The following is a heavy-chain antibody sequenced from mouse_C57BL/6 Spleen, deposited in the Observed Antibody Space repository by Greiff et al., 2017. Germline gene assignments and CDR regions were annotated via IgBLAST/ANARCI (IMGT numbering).Heavy chain of an antibody. V-gene: IGHV1-54*01. D-gene: IGHD1-1*01. CDR2: INPGSGGT. Sequence: VQLQQSGAELVRPGTSVKVSCKASGYAFTNYLIEWVKQRPGQGLEWIGVINPGSGGTNYNEKFKGKATLTADKSSSTAYMQLSSLTSEDSAVYFCARVDYDSLMDYWGQGTSVTVSS. J-gene: IGHJ4*01. CDR1: GYAFTNYL. CDR3: ARVDYDSLMDY.